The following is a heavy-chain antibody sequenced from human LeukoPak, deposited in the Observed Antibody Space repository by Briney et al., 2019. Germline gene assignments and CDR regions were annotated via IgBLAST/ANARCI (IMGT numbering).Heavy chain of an antibody. CDR2: ISSNGGST. J-gene: IGHJ3*02. Sequence: GGSLRLSCAASGFTFSSYAMHWVRQAPGKGLEYVSAISSNGGSTYYANSVKGRFTISRDNSKNTLYLQMGSLRAEDMAVYYCARGPKGWRNDAFDIWGQGTMVTVSS. CDR3: ARGPKGWRNDAFDI. V-gene: IGHV3-64*01. D-gene: IGHD6-19*01. CDR1: GFTFSSYA.